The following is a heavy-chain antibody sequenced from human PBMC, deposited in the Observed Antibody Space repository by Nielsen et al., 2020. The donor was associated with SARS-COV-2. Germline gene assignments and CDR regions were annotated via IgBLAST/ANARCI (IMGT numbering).Heavy chain of an antibody. J-gene: IGHJ4*02. CDR1: GFTFSSYG. D-gene: IGHD6-19*01. CDR3: ARERYSSGPYYFDY. Sequence: GESLKISCAASGFTFSSYGMHWVRQAPGKGLEWAAVIWYDGSNKYYADSVKGRFTISRDNSKNTLYLQMNSLRAEDTAVYYCARERYSSGPYYFDYWGQGTLVTVSS. CDR2: IWYDGSNK. V-gene: IGHV3-33*01.